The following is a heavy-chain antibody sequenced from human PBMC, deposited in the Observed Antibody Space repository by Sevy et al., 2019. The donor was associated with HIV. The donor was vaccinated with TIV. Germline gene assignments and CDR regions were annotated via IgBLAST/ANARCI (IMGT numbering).Heavy chain of an antibody. CDR3: ARDCSSASCLWGMDV. V-gene: IGHV3-7*03. D-gene: IGHD2-2*01. CDR1: GFTFSSYW. Sequence: GGSLRLSCAASGFTFSSYWMSWVRQAPGKGLEWVANIKQDGSEKYYVDSVKGRFTISRDNAENSLYLQMNSLRAEDTAVYYCARDCSSASCLWGMDVWGQGTTVTVSS. CDR2: IKQDGSEK. J-gene: IGHJ6*02.